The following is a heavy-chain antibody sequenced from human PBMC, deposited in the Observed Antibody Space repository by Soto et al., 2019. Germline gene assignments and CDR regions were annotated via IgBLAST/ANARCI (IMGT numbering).Heavy chain of an antibody. D-gene: IGHD1-26*01. CDR3: AWVVGAAADY. J-gene: IGHJ4*02. Sequence: SGPTLVNPTQTLTLTCTFSGFSLSTSGMCVSWIRQPPGKALEWLALIDWDDDKYYTPSLRTRLTISKVTSKNQVVLTMTNMDPVDTATYYCAWVVGAAADYWGQGTLVTVSS. CDR2: IDWDDDK. CDR1: GFSLSTSGMC. V-gene: IGHV2-70*01.